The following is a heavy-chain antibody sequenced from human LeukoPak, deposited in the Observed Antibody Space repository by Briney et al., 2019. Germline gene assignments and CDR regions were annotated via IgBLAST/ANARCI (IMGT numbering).Heavy chain of an antibody. CDR2: IYYSGST. D-gene: IGHD4-17*01. V-gene: IGHV4-59*01. CDR1: GGSFSGYY. J-gene: IGHJ4*02. Sequence: SETLSLTCAVYGGSFSGYYWSWIRQPPGKGLEWIGYIYYSGSTNYNPSLKSRVTISVDTSKNQFSLKLSSVTAADTAVYYCARKPTVTGHFDYWGQGTLVTVSS. CDR3: ARKPTVTGHFDY.